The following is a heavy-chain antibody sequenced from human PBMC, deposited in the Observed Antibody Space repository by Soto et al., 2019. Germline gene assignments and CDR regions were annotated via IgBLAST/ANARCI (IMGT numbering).Heavy chain of an antibody. CDR3: AKGYVVGATTDFGH. D-gene: IGHD1-26*01. J-gene: IGHJ4*02. CDR2: ISYDGSNK. V-gene: IGHV3-30*18. CDR1: GFTFSSYG. Sequence: GGSLRLSCAASGFTFSSYGMHWVRQAPGKGLEWVAVISYDGSNKYYADSVKGRFTISRDNSKNTLYLQMNSLRAEDTAVYYCAKGYVVGATTDFGHWGQGTLVTVSS.